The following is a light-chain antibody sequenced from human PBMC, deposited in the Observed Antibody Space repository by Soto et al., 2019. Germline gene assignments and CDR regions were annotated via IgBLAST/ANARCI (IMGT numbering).Light chain of an antibody. CDR2: DAS. J-gene: IGKJ4*01. V-gene: IGKV1-13*02. CDR1: QGISSA. CDR3: QQSPLT. Sequence: AIQLTQSPSSLSASVGDRVTITCRASQGISSALAWYQQKPGKAPKLLIYDASSLESGVPSRFSGSGSGTDFTLTISSLQPEDFATYYCQQSPLTFGGGTKVDIK.